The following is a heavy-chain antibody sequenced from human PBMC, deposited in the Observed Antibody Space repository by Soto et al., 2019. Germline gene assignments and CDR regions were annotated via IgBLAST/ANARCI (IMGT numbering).Heavy chain of an antibody. CDR3: ARDLGLALDY. Sequence: SETLSLTCTVSGGSISSGGYYWSWIRQHPGKGLEWIGYIYYSGSTYYNPSLKSRITINPDTSKNQFSLQLNSVTPDDTAVYYCARDLGLALDYWGQGALVTVSS. J-gene: IGHJ4*02. CDR1: GGSISSGGYY. CDR2: IYYSGST. V-gene: IGHV4-31*03.